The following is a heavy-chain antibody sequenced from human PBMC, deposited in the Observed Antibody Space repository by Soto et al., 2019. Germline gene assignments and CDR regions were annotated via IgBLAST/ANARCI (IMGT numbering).Heavy chain of an antibody. J-gene: IGHJ4*02. V-gene: IGHV1-69*13. D-gene: IGHD6-13*01. Sequence: GASVKVSCKASGGTFSSYAISWVRQAPGQGLEWMGGIIPIFGTANYAQKFQGRVTITADESTSTAYMELSSLRSEDTAVYYCGRVSAIAAAGQDSWGQGTLVTVSS. CDR1: GGTFSSYA. CDR2: IIPIFGTA. CDR3: GRVSAIAAAGQDS.